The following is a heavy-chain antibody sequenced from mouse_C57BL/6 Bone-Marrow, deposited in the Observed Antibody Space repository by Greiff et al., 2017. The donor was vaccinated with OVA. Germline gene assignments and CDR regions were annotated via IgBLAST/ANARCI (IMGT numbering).Heavy chain of an antibody. CDR2: IDPNRGGT. CDR1: GYTFTSYW. V-gene: IGHV1-72*01. D-gene: IGHD2-2*01. J-gene: IGHJ3*01. CDR3: AIWLRRGTWFAY. Sequence: QVQLQPPGAELVPPGASVKLSCKASGYTFTSYWMPWVPQRPGRGLAWIGRIDPNRGGTKYNEKFKSTATLTVDKPSSTAYMQLSSLTSEDSAVYYGAIWLRRGTWFAYWGQGTLVTVSA.